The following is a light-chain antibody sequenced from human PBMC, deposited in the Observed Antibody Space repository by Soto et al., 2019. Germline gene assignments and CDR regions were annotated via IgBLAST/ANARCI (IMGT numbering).Light chain of an antibody. CDR1: QSVRNY. CDR3: QQRNNWPPDIT. V-gene: IGKV3-11*01. Sequence: EVVLTQSPATLSLSPGESATLSCRASQSVRNYLAWYQQKPGQAPRLLIYDASNRAAGIPARFTGSGSGTDFTLTISSLEPEAFAVYFCQQRNNWPPDITFGPGTKVDIK. J-gene: IGKJ3*01. CDR2: DAS.